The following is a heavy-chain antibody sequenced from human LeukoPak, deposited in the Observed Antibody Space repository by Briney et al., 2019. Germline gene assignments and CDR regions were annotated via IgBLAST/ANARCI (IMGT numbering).Heavy chain of an antibody. CDR2: ISGSGSYT. J-gene: IGHJ4*02. V-gene: IGHV3-11*05. CDR1: GFTFSDDY. CDR3: ARGESFSSGWPYYFDF. Sequence: PGGSLRLSCAASGFTFSDDYMNWIRQAPGKGLEWVSYISGSGSYTNYADSMKGRFTISRDNAKNSLYLQMNSLRAEDTAVYYCARGESFSSGWPYYFDFWGQGALVTVSS. D-gene: IGHD6-19*01.